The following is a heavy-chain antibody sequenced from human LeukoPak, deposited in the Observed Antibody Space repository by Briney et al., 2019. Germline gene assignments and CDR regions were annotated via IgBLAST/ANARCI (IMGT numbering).Heavy chain of an antibody. D-gene: IGHD6-19*01. V-gene: IGHV1-8*01. CDR1: GHTFTSYD. Sequence: ASVKVSCKASGHTFTSYDINWVRQATGQGLEWMGWMNPNSGNTGYAQKFQGRVTMTRNTSISTAYMELSSLRSEDTAVYYCATGYSSGWYGYYYGMDVWGQGTTVTVSS. CDR2: MNPNSGNT. CDR3: ATGYSSGWYGYYYGMDV. J-gene: IGHJ6*02.